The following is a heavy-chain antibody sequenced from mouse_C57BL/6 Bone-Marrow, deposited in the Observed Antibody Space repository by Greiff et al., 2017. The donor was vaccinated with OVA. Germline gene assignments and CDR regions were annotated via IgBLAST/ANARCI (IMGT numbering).Heavy chain of an antibody. D-gene: IGHD2-3*01. V-gene: IGHV1-42*01. J-gene: IGHJ4*01. CDR1: GYSFTGYY. CDR2: INPSTGGT. CDR3: AREDGYYVGAMDY. Sequence: VQLQQSGPELVKPGASVKISCKASGYSFTGYYMNWVKQSPEKSLEWIGEINPSTGGTTYNQKFKAKATLTVDKSSSTAYMQLKSLTSEDSAVYYCAREDGYYVGAMDYWGQGTSVTVSS.